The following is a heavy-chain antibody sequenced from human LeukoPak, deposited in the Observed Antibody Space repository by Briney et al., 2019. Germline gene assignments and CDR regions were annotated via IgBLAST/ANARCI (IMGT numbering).Heavy chain of an antibody. Sequence: SETLSLTCAVYGGSFSGYYWSWIRQPPGKGLEWIGSIYYSGSTYYNPSLKSRVTISVDTSMNQFSLKLSSVTAADTAVYYCARHQLSRYYDSSVPGYYYYGMDVWGQGTTVTVSS. CDR2: IYYSGST. D-gene: IGHD3-22*01. J-gene: IGHJ6*02. V-gene: IGHV4-34*01. CDR3: ARHQLSRYYDSSVPGYYYYGMDV. CDR1: GGSFSGYY.